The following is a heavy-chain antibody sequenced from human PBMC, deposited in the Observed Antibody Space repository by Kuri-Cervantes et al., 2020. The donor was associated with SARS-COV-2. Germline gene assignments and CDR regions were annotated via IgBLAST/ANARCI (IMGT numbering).Heavy chain of an antibody. CDR3: ARGGSSWYDFDH. D-gene: IGHD6-13*01. CDR1: GGSISSYY. J-gene: IGHJ4*02. V-gene: IGHV3-21*01. Sequence: GGSLRLSCTVSGGSISSYYWSWIRQPLGKGLEWVSSISSSSSYIYYADSVKGRFTISRDNAKNSLYLQMNSLRAEDTAVYYCARGGSSWYDFDHWGQGTLVTVSS. CDR2: ISSSSSYI.